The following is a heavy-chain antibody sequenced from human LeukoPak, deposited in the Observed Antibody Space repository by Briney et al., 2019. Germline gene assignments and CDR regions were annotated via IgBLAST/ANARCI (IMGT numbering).Heavy chain of an antibody. V-gene: IGHV3-15*01. J-gene: IGHJ4*02. CDR3: TIDGSPTRTSRWFGYFDY. CDR1: GFTFSYYA. Sequence: GGSLRLSCAASGFTFSYYAMSWVRQAPGKGLEWVGRIKSKTDGGTTDYAAPVNGRFSISRDDSRNTMFLQMNSLKTEDTAVYYCTIDGSPTRTSRWFGYFDYWGQGTLVTVSS. D-gene: IGHD3-10*01. CDR2: IKSKTDGGTT.